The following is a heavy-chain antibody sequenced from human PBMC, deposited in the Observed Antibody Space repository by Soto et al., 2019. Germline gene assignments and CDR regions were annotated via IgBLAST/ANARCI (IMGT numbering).Heavy chain of an antibody. CDR2: IYYSGST. CDR3: ASNEVDTRWFDP. J-gene: IGHJ5*02. Sequence: SETLSLTCTVSGGSISSSSYYWGWIRQPPGKGLEWIGSIYYSGSTYYNPSLKSRVTISVDTSKNQFSLKLSSVTAADTAVYYCASNEVDTRWFDPWGQGTLVTVSS. CDR1: GGSISSSSYY. V-gene: IGHV4-39*01. D-gene: IGHD5-18*01.